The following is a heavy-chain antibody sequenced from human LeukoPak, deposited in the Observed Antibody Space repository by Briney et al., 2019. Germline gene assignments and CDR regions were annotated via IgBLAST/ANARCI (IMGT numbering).Heavy chain of an antibody. CDR3: ARAYYDFWSGYYPFFDY. V-gene: IGHV1-2*02. Sequence: ASVKVSCKASGYTFTGYYMHWVRQAPGQGLEWMGWINPNSGDTNYAQKFQGRVTMTRDTSISTAYMELSRLRSDDTAVYYCARAYYDFWSGYYPFFDYWGQGTLVTVSS. D-gene: IGHD3-3*01. CDR2: INPNSGDT. J-gene: IGHJ4*02. CDR1: GYTFTGYY.